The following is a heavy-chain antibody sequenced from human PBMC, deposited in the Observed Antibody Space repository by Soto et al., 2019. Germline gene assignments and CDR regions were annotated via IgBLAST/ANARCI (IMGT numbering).Heavy chain of an antibody. CDR1: GGTFSSYA. CDR3: ARSKWELRWDDAFDI. CDR2: IIPIFGTA. Sequence: SVKVSCKASGGTFSSYAISWVRQAPGQGLEWMGGIIPIFGTANYAQKFQGRVTITADESTSTAYMELSSLRSEDTAVYYCARSKWELRWDDAFDIWGQGTMVPV. V-gene: IGHV1-69*13. J-gene: IGHJ3*02. D-gene: IGHD1-26*01.